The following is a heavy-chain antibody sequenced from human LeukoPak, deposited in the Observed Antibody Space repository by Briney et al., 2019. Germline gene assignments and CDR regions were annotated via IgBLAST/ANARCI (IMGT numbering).Heavy chain of an antibody. D-gene: IGHD3-9*01. Sequence: PGGSLRLSCAVSGFTFSSYSMSWVRQAPGKGLEWVSSTSSSSSYIYNADSVKGRFTISRDNAKNSLFLQMNSLRAEDTAVYYCARGNTIIGMVHFDHWGQGTLVTVSS. CDR1: GFTFSSYS. CDR3: ARGNTIIGMVHFDH. CDR2: TSSSSSYI. J-gene: IGHJ4*02. V-gene: IGHV3-21*01.